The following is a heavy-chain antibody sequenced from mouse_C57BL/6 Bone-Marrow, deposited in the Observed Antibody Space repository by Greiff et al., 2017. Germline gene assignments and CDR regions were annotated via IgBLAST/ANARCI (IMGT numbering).Heavy chain of an antibody. CDR1: GYTFTSYW. J-gene: IGHJ1*03. D-gene: IGHD2-2*01. V-gene: IGHV1-5*01. CDR2: IYPGNSDT. CDR3: TRWVTTRYWYFDV. Sequence: VQLQQSGTVLARPGASVKMSCKPSGYTFTSYWMHWVKQRPGQGLEWIGAIYPGNSDTSYNQKFKGKAKLTAVTSASTAYMELSSLTNEDSAVYYCTRWVTTRYWYFDVWGTGTTVTVSS.